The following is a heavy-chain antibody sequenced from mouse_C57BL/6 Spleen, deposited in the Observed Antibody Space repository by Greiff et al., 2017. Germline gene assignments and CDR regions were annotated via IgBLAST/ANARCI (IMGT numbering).Heavy chain of an antibody. V-gene: IGHV1-18*01. J-gene: IGHJ3*01. Sequence: VQLQQSGPELVKPGASVKIPCKASGYTFTDYNMDWVKQSHGKSLEWIGDINPNNGGTIYNQKFKGKATLTVDKSSSTAYMELRSLTSEDTAVYYCAREENYYGSSYGFAYWGQGTLVTVSA. D-gene: IGHD1-1*01. CDR1: GYTFTDYN. CDR3: AREENYYGSSYGFAY. CDR2: INPNNGGT.